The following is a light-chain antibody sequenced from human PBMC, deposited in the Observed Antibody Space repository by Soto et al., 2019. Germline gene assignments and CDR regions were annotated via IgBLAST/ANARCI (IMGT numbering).Light chain of an antibody. Sequence: EKVMTQSPATLSVSPGERATLSWRASQSVSSYLAWYQQKPGQAPRLLIYDASNRATGIPARFSGSGSGTDFTLTISSLEPEDFAVYYCQQRSNWPPALTFGGGTKVDIK. CDR3: QQRSNWPPALT. CDR1: QSVSSY. J-gene: IGKJ4*01. CDR2: DAS. V-gene: IGKV3-11*01.